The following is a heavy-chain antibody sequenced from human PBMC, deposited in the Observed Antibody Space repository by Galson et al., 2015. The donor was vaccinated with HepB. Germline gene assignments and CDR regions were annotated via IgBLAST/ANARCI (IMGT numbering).Heavy chain of an antibody. J-gene: IGHJ2*01. CDR2: ISSTGTTI. D-gene: IGHD1-1*01. V-gene: IGHV3-48*02. Sequence: SLRLSCAASGFIFSTYTFNWVRRAPGKDLEWISYISSTGTTIYYGDSVKGRFTISRDNAENSLSLQMSSLRDEDTAVYYCVRVAIGTTIFRGYWYFDLWGRGTLVTVSS. CDR3: VRVAIGTTIFRGYWYFDL. CDR1: GFIFSTYT.